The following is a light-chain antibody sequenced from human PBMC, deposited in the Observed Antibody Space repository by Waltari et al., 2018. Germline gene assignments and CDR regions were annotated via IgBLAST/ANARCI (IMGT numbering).Light chain of an antibody. Sequence: SYELTQALSASVALGQTAKITCGGINIGSKNVHWYQQKPGQAPVLVIFSDSNRASGIPERFSGSNSGNTATLTITRAQAGDEADYYCQMWDNTWVFGGGTKLTVL. V-gene: IGLV3-9*01. J-gene: IGLJ3*02. CDR3: QMWDNTWV. CDR1: NIGSKN. CDR2: SDS.